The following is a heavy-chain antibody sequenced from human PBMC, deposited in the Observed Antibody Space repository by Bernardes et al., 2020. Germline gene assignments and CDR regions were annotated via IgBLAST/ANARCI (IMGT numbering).Heavy chain of an antibody. J-gene: IGHJ4*02. CDR2: INSGSTTI. CDR3: ANNKYFDS. Sequence: GGSLRLSRAASGFTFSTYSMNWVRQAPGKGLEWVSYINSGSTTIYYADSVKGRFTISRDNAKNSLYLQMNSLRAEDTAVYYCANNKYFDSWGQGTLVTVSS. V-gene: IGHV3-48*01. D-gene: IGHD1-1*01. CDR1: GFTFSTYS.